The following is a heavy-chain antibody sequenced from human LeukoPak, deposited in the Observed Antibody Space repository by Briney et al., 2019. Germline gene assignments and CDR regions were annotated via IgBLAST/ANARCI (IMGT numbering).Heavy chain of an antibody. V-gene: IGHV1-46*01. CDR1: GFALTNTW. CDR3: ARVRVMVGATYLRY. J-gene: IGHJ4*02. D-gene: IGHD2-15*01. CDR2: VNPSGVGV. Sequence: GASVKVSCKASGFALTNTWMHWVRQAPGQGLEWMGLVNPSGVGVSNAQKFQGRVTMTRNTSISTAYMELSSLRSEDTAVYYCARVRVMVGATYLRYWGQGTLVTVSS.